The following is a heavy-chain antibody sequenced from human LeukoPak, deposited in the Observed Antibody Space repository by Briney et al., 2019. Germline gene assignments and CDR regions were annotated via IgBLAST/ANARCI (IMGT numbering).Heavy chain of an antibody. D-gene: IGHD2-21*01. CDR1: GYTFTDYH. V-gene: IGHV1-2*02. CDR3: ARGGGDNWGWDYFDP. J-gene: IGHJ5*02. CDR2: ILPDSGAT. Sequence: ASVKVSCKASGYTFTDYHLHWLRQVPGQGLEWMGWILPDSGATNHPQTFVGRVTMTKDTSISTAYMELSTLRSDDTAVYYCARGGGDNWGWDYFDPWGQGTLVTVSS.